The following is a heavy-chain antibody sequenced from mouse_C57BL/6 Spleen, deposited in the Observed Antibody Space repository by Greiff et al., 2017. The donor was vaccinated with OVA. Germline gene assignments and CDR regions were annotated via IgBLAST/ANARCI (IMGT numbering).Heavy chain of an antibody. V-gene: IGHV1-52*01. J-gene: IGHJ4*01. Sequence: VQLQQSGAELVRPGSSVKLSCKASGYTFTSYWMHWVKQRPIQGLEWIGNIDPSDSETHYNQKFKDKATLTVDKSSSTAYMQLSSLTSEDSAVYYCARPYYGDAMDYWGQGTSVTVSS. D-gene: IGHD2-10*01. CDR2: IDPSDSET. CDR1: GYTFTSYW. CDR3: ARPYYGDAMDY.